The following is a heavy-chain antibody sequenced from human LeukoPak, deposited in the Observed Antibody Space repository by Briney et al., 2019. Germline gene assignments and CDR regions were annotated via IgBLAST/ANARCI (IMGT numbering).Heavy chain of an antibody. CDR1: GGSFSGYY. CDR2: INHSGST. Sequence: SETLSLTCAVYGGSFSGYYWSWIRQPPGKGLEWIGEINHSGSTNYNPSLKSRVTISVDTSKNQFSLKLSSVTAADTAVYYCARGVLWFGELLQNYFDYWGQGTLVTVSS. D-gene: IGHD3-10*01. V-gene: IGHV4-34*01. CDR3: ARGVLWFGELLQNYFDY. J-gene: IGHJ4*02.